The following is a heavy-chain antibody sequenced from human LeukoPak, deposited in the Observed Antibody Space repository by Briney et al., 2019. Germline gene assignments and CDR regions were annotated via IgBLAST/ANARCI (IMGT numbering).Heavy chain of an antibody. D-gene: IGHD6-6*01. V-gene: IGHV3-7*01. J-gene: IGHJ3*02. CDR1: GFTFSGHW. CDR2: IRQDGSEK. Sequence: GGSLRLSCTASGFTFSGHWMSWVRQAPGKGLEWVASIRQDGSEKHYVDSVEGRFIISRDNAKNSLHLQMNSLRAEDTAVYYCAKGSSRPPNAFDIWGQGTLVAVSS. CDR3: AKGSSRPPNAFDI.